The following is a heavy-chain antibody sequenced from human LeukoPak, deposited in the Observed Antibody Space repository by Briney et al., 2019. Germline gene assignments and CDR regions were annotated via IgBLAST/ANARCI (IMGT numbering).Heavy chain of an antibody. V-gene: IGHV4-34*01. J-gene: IGHJ2*01. CDR3: ASLAPVIAVVPADWYFDL. CDR1: GGSFSGYY. CDR2: INHSGST. Sequence: SETLSLTCAVYGGSFSGYYWSWIRQPPGKGLEWIGEINHSGSTNYNPSLKSRATISVDTSKNQFSLKLSSVTAADTAVYYCASLAPVIAVVPADWYFDLWGRGTLVTVSS. D-gene: IGHD6-19*01.